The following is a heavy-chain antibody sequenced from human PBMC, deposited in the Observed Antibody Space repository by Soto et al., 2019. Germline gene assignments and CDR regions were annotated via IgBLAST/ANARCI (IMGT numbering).Heavy chain of an antibody. V-gene: IGHV3-33*01. D-gene: IGHD2-21*02. CDR1: GFTFTDYG. Sequence: QVQLAESGGGVVQSGRSLRLSCAASGFTFTDYGMHWVRQAPGKGLEWVAVIWYDGSTEYYADSVTGRFPISRDNSQNALYQQINSGRAEDTAVYYCARGPHMVVVTALDYWGQGSLVTVSS. CDR2: IWYDGSTE. CDR3: ARGPHMVVVTALDY. J-gene: IGHJ4*02.